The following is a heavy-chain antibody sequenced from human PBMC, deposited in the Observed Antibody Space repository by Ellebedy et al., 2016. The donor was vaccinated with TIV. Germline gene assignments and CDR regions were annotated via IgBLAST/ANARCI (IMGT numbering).Heavy chain of an antibody. V-gene: IGHV4-59*01. J-gene: IGHJ4*02. Sequence: SETLSLXXTVSGGSISSYYWSWIRQPPGKGLEWIGYIYYSGSTNYNPSLKSRVTISVDTSKNQLSLQLSSVTAADTAVYYCARDRGITFGGVIVGPTGYFDYWGQGTLVTVSS. CDR3: ARDRGITFGGVIVGPTGYFDY. D-gene: IGHD3-16*02. CDR1: GGSISSYY. CDR2: IYYSGST.